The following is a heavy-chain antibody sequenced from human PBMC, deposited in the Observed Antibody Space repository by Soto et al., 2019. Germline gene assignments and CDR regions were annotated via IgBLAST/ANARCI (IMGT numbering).Heavy chain of an antibody. Sequence: SETLSLTCTVSGGSISSGDYYWSWIRQPPGKGLEWIGYVFYTGSAYYYNPSLKSRVTISVDTSKNQFSLKLSSVTAADTAVYYCARDTERFAPAFDSWGQGDPVTVSS. CDR3: ARDTERFAPAFDS. J-gene: IGHJ4*02. CDR2: VFYTGSAY. CDR1: GGSISSGDYY. V-gene: IGHV4-30-4*01. D-gene: IGHD1-1*01.